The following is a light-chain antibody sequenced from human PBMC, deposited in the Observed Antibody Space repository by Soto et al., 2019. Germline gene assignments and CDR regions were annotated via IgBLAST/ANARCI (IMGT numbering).Light chain of an antibody. CDR1: SSDVGAYNY. Sequence: SALTQPPSASGSPGQSVTISCTGTSSDVGAYNYVSWYQQLPGKAPKLIIYEVSKRPSGVPDRFSGSKSGNTASLTVSGLQAEDESYYYCTSYAGSYRFFYVFVTVTKVSDL. V-gene: IGLV2-8*01. J-gene: IGLJ1*01. CDR2: EVS. CDR3: TSYAGSYRFFYV.